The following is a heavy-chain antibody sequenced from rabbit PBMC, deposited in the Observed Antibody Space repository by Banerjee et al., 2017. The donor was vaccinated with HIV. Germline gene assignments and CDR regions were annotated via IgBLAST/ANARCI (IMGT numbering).Heavy chain of an antibody. CDR1: GFDFSNYG. J-gene: IGHJ4*01. V-gene: IGHV1S45*01. Sequence: QEHLVESGGGLVQPGGSLKVSCKASGFDFSNYGVSWVRQAPGKGLEWIAYIATGSSGSTAYANWAKGRFTISKTSSTTVTLQMTSLTAADTATYFCARDQYTSSRGYFNLWGQGTLVTVS. CDR3: ARDQYTSSRGYFNL. D-gene: IGHD1-1*01. CDR2: IATGSSGST.